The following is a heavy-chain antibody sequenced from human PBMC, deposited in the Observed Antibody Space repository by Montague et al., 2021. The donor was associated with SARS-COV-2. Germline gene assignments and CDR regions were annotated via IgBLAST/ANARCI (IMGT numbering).Heavy chain of an antibody. CDR1: GFSFSSYG. Sequence: SLRLSCAASGFSFSSYGLNWVRQAPGKGLEWVAVIWYGRSNKQYADSVKGRFTISRDNSKNTLYLQMNSLRAEDTALYYCARDSFSSCTSSSCYMGGMDVWGQGTMVTVSS. V-gene: IGHV3-33*01. D-gene: IGHD2-2*02. CDR2: IWYGRSNK. CDR3: ARDSFSSCTSSSCYMGGMDV. J-gene: IGHJ6*02.